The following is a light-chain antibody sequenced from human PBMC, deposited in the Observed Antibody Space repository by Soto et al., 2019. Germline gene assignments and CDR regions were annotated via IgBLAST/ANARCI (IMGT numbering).Light chain of an antibody. CDR1: QSVSSSY. CDR2: GAS. J-gene: IGKJ2*01. CDR3: HQYGRSPPYT. V-gene: IGKV3-20*01. Sequence: EIVLTQSPGTLSLSPGERATLSCRASQSVSSSYLAWYQQKPGQAPRLLIYGASSRATGIPDMFSGSGSGTDFTLTISRLEPEDFAVYYCHQYGRSPPYTFGQGTKLEIK.